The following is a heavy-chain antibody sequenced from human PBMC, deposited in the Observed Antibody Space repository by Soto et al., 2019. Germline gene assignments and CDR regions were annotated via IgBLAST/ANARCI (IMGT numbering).Heavy chain of an antibody. Sequence: QVQLQESGPGLVKPSETLSLTCTVSGGSISGYYWAWVRQPPERGLEWIGFIYYAGTISSNPSLNSRVTLSVDTSTNRFSLKLNSVAAADTAIYYCAREVTALMRYAYDIWGQGTMVTVSS. CDR1: GGSISGYY. CDR3: AREVTALMRYAYDI. D-gene: IGHD2-21*02. CDR2: IYYAGTI. J-gene: IGHJ3*02. V-gene: IGHV4-59*12.